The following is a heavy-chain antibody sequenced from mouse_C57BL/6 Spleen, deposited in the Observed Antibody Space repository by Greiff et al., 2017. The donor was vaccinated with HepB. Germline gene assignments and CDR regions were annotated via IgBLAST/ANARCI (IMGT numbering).Heavy chain of an antibody. CDR1: GFHIKNTY. Sequence: EVQLVESVAELVRPGASVKLSCTASGFHIKNTYMHWVKQRPEQGLEWIGRIDPANGNTKFAPKFQGKATITADTSSNTAYLQLSSLTSEDTAIYYCARLYYAMDYWGQGTSVTVSS. V-gene: IGHV14-3*01. CDR3: ARLYYAMDY. J-gene: IGHJ4*01. CDR2: IDPANGNT.